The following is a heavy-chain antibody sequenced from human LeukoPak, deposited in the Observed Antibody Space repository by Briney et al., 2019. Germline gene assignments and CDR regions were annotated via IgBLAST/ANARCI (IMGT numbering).Heavy chain of an antibody. V-gene: IGHV1-2*06. CDR1: GYTFAGYY. CDR3: ARLNVGASRGYFDY. Sequence: GASVKVSCKASGYTFAGYYMHWVRQAPGQGLEWMGRINPNSGGTNYAQKFQGRVTMTGDTSISTAYMELSRLRSDDTAVYYCARLNVGASRGYFDYWGQGTLVTVSS. D-gene: IGHD1-26*01. CDR2: INPNSGGT. J-gene: IGHJ4*02.